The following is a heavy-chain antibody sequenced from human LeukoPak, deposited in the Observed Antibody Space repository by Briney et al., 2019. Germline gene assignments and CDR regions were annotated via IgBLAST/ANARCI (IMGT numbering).Heavy chain of an antibody. V-gene: IGHV3-21*04. CDR1: GFTFNNYT. D-gene: IGHD3-10*01. CDR2: INSDGRYI. J-gene: IGHJ6*02. CDR3: ARDLYYYGSGSYHYYYGMDV. Sequence: GGSLRLSCAASGFTFNNYTIHWVRQAPGKGLEWVSSINSDGRYIYYTDSVKGRFTISRDNAKNSLYLQMNSLRAEDTAVYYCARDLYYYGSGSYHYYYGMDVWGQGTTVTVSS.